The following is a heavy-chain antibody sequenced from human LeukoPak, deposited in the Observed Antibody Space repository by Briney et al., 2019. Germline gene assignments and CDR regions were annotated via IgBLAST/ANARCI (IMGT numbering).Heavy chain of an antibody. CDR1: GYSFPYYW. V-gene: IGHV5-51*07. CDR2: FYHGGSDT. J-gene: IGHJ4*02. CDR3: ARCGEMATISSCYFDC. Sequence: HGEYLKTSCKGLGYSFPYYWCTWVHQTPGKGLEWWGVFYHGGSDTRYSPSFQGQVTISDDKYISTAYLQWSSLRASDTAMYYCARCGEMATISSCYFDCGGKGTGVTLSS. D-gene: IGHD5-24*01.